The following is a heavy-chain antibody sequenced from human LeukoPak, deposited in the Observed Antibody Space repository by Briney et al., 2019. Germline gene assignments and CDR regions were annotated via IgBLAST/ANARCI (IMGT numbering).Heavy chain of an antibody. D-gene: IGHD6-19*01. CDR1: GFTFSSYA. J-gene: IGHJ3*02. CDR3: ARGSSGFDI. Sequence: GGSLRLSCAASGFTFSSYAMSWVRQAPGKGLEWVANIKQDGSEKYYVDSVKGRFTISRDNAKNSLYLQMNSLRAEDTAVYYCARGSSGFDIWGQGTMVTVSS. CDR2: IKQDGSEK. V-gene: IGHV3-7*01.